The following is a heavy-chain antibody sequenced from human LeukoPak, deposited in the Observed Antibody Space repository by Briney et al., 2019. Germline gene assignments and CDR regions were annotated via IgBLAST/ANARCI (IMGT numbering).Heavy chain of an antibody. CDR1: GFTFSNAW. J-gene: IGHJ6*02. CDR2: IKSKTDGGTT. CDR3: TTRQYQLLSSDYYYYYGMDV. V-gene: IGHV3-15*01. D-gene: IGHD2-2*01. Sequence: GGSLRLSCAASGFTFSNAWMSWVRQAPGKGLEWVGRIKSKTDGGTTDYAAPVKGRFTISRDDSKNTLYLQMNSLKTEDTAVYYCTTRQYQLLSSDYYYYYGMDVWGQGTTVTVSS.